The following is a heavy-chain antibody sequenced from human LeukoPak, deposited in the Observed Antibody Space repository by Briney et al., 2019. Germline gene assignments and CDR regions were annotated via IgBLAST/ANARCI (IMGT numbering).Heavy chain of an antibody. Sequence: PGGSLRLSCAASGFTFSDYYMSWIRQAPGKGLEWVSYISSSGSTIYYADSVKGRFTISRDNAKNSLYLQMNSLRAEDTAVYYCAKEVRNYGDDYYYMDVWGKGTTVTVSS. D-gene: IGHD4-17*01. CDR3: AKEVRNYGDDYYYMDV. V-gene: IGHV3-11*01. J-gene: IGHJ6*03. CDR1: GFTFSDYY. CDR2: ISSSGSTI.